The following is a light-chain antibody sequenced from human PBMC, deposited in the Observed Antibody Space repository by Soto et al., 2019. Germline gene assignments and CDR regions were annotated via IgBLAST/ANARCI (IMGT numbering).Light chain of an antibody. Sequence: DIQMTQSPSSLSASIGDRVTITCRAIQGLSHYLAWYQQSPRKVPKLLIYAASTLQSGVQSRFTGSGPWTDVTLTISRLQPDEVAPYYCPKYNRAPCTFGQGTQLEI. CDR3: PKYNRAPCT. CDR1: QGLSHY. CDR2: AAS. V-gene: IGKV1-27*01. J-gene: IGKJ5*01.